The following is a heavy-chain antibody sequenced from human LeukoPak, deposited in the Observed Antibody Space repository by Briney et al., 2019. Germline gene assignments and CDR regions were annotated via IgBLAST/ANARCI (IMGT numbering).Heavy chain of an antibody. CDR1: GGSISSGSYY. CDR3: ARVRGAGSGSYYPH. J-gene: IGHJ4*02. V-gene: IGHV4-39*07. D-gene: IGHD3-10*01. Sequence: KPSQTLSLTCTVSGGSISSGSYYWSWIRQPAGKGLEWIGSIYYSGSTYYNPSLKSRVTISVDTSKNQISLKLSSVTAADTAVYYCARVRGAGSGSYYPHWGQGTLVTVSS. CDR2: IYYSGST.